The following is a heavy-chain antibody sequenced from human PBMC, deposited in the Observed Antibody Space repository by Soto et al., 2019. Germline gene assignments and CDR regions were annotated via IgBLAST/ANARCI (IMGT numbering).Heavy chain of an antibody. V-gene: IGHV4-59*08. CDR3: VRQGIDYLHGIGDF. J-gene: IGHJ6*02. CDR2: VYYTGDT. Sequence: QVQLQQSGPRLVKPSETLSLTCTVSSGPSRSYNWGWIRQSPRRGLEWIGYVYYTGDTAYNPSLKSRVTISADTYTSNISLILCSVTAADTAVYYCVRQGIDYLHGIGDFWGQGTTFTV. D-gene: IGHD4-17*01. CDR1: SGPSRSYN.